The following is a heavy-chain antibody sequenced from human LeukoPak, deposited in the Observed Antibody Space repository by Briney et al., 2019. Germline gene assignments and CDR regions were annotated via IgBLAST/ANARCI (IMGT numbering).Heavy chain of an antibody. V-gene: IGHV4-59*01. D-gene: IGHD6-19*01. CDR3: ARDGIAVAGRWFDP. CDR1: GGSISSYY. J-gene: IGHJ5*02. CDR2: IYYSGST. Sequence: SETLSLTCTVSGGSISSYYWSWIRQPPGKGLEGIGYIYYSGSTNYNPSLKSRVTISVDTSKNQFSLKLSSVTAADTAVYYCARDGIAVAGRWFDPWGQGTLVTVSS.